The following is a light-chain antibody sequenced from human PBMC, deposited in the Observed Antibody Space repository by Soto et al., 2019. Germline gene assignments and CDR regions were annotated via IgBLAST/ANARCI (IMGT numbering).Light chain of an antibody. CDR2: GNS. J-gene: IGLJ3*02. Sequence: QAVVTQPPSVSGAPGQRVTISCTGSSSNIGAVYDVHWYQQRPGTAPKLLIYGNSNRPSGVPDRFSGSKSGTSASLAITGLQAEDEADYYCQSYDSSLFWVFGGGTQVTVL. V-gene: IGLV1-40*01. CDR1: SSNIGAVYD. CDR3: QSYDSSLFWV.